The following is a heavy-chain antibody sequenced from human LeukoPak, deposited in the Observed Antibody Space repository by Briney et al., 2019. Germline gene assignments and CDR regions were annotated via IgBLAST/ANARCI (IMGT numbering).Heavy chain of an antibody. D-gene: IGHD6-13*01. CDR1: GGSISSYY. V-gene: IGHV4-59*08. CDR2: IYYSGST. Sequence: SETLSLTCTVSGGSISSYYWSWIRQPPGKGLEWIGYIYYSGSTNYNPSLRSRVTIPVDTSKNQFSLKLSSVTAADTAVYYCARHKDSSSFEAFDIWGQGTMVTVSS. J-gene: IGHJ3*02. CDR3: ARHKDSSSFEAFDI.